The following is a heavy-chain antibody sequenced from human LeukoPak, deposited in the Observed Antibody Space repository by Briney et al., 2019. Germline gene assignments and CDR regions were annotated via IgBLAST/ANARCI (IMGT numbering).Heavy chain of an antibody. V-gene: IGHV4-39*07. D-gene: IGHD3-10*01. Sequence: SETLSLTCTVSGGSISSSSYYWGWIRQPPGKGLEWIGSIYTSGSTNYNPSLKSRVTISVDTSKNQFSLKLSPVTAADTAVYYCARLTGNPALIWFGGLNWFDPWGQGTLVTVSS. CDR2: IYTSGST. CDR3: ARLTGNPALIWFGGLNWFDP. J-gene: IGHJ5*02. CDR1: GGSISSSSYY.